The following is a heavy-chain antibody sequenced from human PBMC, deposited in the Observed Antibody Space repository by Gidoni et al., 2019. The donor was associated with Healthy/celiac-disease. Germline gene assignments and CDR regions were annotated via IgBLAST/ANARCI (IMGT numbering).Heavy chain of an antibody. CDR2: IYYSGST. V-gene: IGHV4-39*01. D-gene: IGHD2-2*01. J-gene: IGHJ5*02. Sequence: QLQLQESGPGLVKPSETLSLTCTVSGGSIIRNRYYWGWIRQPPGKGLEWIGSIYYSGSTYYNPPLKSRVNISVDTSKSQFSLKLSSVTAADTAVYYCARHKDIVIVPAAKGVWFDPWGQGTLVTVSS. CDR3: ARHKDIVIVPAAKGVWFDP. CDR1: GGSIIRNRYY.